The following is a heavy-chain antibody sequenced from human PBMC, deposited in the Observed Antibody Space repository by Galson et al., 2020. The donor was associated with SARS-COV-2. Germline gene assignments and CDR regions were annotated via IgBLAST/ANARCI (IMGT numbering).Heavy chain of an antibody. D-gene: IGHD3-10*01. CDR1: GYTFTGYY. J-gene: IGHJ6*02. CDR3: ARTFGALWFGEAYGMDV. CDR2: INPNSGGT. Sequence: GASVKVSCKASGYTFTGYYMHWVRQAPGQGLEWMGWINPNSGGTNYAQKFQGRVTMTRDTSISTAYMELSRLRSDDTAVYYCARTFGALWFGEAYGMDVWGQGTTVTVSS. V-gene: IGHV1-2*02.